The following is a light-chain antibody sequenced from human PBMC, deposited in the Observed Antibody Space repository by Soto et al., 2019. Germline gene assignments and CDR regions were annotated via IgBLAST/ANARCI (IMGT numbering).Light chain of an antibody. CDR1: NSNIGSNT. CDR2: DNN. Sequence: QSMLTQPPSASGTPGQRVTITCSGSNSNIGSNTVNWYQQLPGTAPKLLIYDNNKRPSGVPGRFSDSKSGTSASLAISGLQSEDEADYYCASWDDRLNAVVFGGGTKLTVL. CDR3: ASWDDRLNAVV. J-gene: IGLJ2*01. V-gene: IGLV1-44*01.